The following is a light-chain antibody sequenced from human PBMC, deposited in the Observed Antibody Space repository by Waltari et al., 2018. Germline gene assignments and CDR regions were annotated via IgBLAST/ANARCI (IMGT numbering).Light chain of an antibody. CDR2: DVS. J-gene: IGLJ2*01. V-gene: IGLV2-14*03. CDR3: SSQSSDNVVL. CDR1: SIAVGAYNS. Sequence: QSALTQPASVSGSPGQSITISCTGTSIAVGAYNSVSWYQDHPGQAPKVIIYDVSDRPSGISERFSGSKSGNTASLTISGLQAEDEADYYCSSQSSDNVVLFGGGTKLTVL.